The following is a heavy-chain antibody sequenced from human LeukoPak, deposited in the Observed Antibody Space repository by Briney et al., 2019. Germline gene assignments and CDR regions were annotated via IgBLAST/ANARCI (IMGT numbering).Heavy chain of an antibody. V-gene: IGHV3-23*01. CDR1: GFTLSTNA. Sequence: NPGGSLRLSCLTSGFTLSTNAMSWVRQAPGKGLEWISGISGSGASTYYADSVKGRFTISRDNSKNTLYLQMNSLRAEDTAVYYCAKLSKGIVLMVYADYWGQGTLVTVSS. CDR2: ISGSGAST. D-gene: IGHD2-8*01. CDR3: AKLSKGIVLMVYADY. J-gene: IGHJ4*02.